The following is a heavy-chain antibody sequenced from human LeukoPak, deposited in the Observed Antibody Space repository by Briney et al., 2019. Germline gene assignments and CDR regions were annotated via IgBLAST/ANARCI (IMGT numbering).Heavy chain of an antibody. CDR1: GYSFTSYW. D-gene: IGHD6-13*01. V-gene: IGHV1-69*04. CDR3: ARGGEQQLVLFDY. J-gene: IGHJ4*02. CDR2: IIPIFGIA. Sequence: PGESLKISCKGSGYSFTSYWIGWVRQAPGQGLEWMGRIIPIFGIANYAQKFQGRVTITADKSTSTAYMELSSLRSEDTAVYYCARGGEQQLVLFDYWGQGTLVTVSS.